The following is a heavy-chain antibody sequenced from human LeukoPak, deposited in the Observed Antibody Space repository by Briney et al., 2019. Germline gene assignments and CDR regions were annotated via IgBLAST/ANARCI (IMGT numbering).Heavy chain of an antibody. CDR2: IYYSGST. CDR3: ARTGSTVTILYPFDH. D-gene: IGHD4-17*01. CDR1: GGSIRSYY. J-gene: IGHJ4*02. V-gene: IGHV4-59*01. Sequence: SETLSLTCTVSGGSIRSYYWSWIRQPPGKGLEWIGYIYYSGSTNYNPSLKSRVSISVDTSKNQFSLKLSSVTAADTAVYYCARTGSTVTILYPFDHWGQGTLVTVSS.